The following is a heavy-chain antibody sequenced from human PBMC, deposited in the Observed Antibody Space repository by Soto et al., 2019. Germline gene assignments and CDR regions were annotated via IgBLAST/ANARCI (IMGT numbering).Heavy chain of an antibody. CDR3: ARDPHISGSYYSRSDP. V-gene: IGHV4-59*01. Sequence: GTLSLTCTVSGGSISSYYWSWIRQPPGKGLEWIGYIYYSGSTNYNPSLKSRVTISVDTSKNQFPLKLSSVTAADTAVYYCARDPHISGSYYSRSDPWGQGTLVTVSS. J-gene: IGHJ5*02. D-gene: IGHD1-26*01. CDR1: GGSISSYY. CDR2: IYYSGST.